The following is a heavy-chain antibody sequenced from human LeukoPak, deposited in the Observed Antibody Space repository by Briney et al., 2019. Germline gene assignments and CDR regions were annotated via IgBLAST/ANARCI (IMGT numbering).Heavy chain of an antibody. Sequence: GASVKVSCKASGYTFTIYGISWVRQAPGQGLEWMGWISAYNGNTNYAQKLQGRVTMTTDTSTSTAYMELRSLRSDDTVVYYCARTTASSSWSYYFDYWGQGTLVTVSS. V-gene: IGHV1-18*01. CDR3: ARTTASSSWSYYFDY. CDR1: GYTFTIYG. J-gene: IGHJ4*02. D-gene: IGHD6-13*01. CDR2: ISAYNGNT.